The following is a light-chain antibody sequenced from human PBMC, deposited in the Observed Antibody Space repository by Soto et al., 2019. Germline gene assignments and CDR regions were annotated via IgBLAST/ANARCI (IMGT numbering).Light chain of an antibody. J-gene: IGLJ2*01. CDR1: SSDVGAYNY. V-gene: IGLV2-14*01. CDR2: DVN. CDR3: TSWTTSTTMK. Sequence: SVLTQPASVSVSPGQSITISCTGTSSDVGAYNYVSWYQQHPGKAPKLMIYDVNIRPSGVSNRFSGSKSGNTASLTISGLQAEDEADYYCTSWTTSTTMKFGGGTK.